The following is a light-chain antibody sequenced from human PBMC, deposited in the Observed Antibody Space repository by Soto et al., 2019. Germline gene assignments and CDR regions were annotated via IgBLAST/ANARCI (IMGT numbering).Light chain of an antibody. CDR3: QQYNSYPWT. CDR2: DAS. CDR1: QNIRSR. V-gene: IGKV1-5*01. Sequence: DVQMTQSQSTLSASVGDRVTITCRASQNIRSRLAWFQQKPGKAPKLLIYDASSLESGVPSRFSGSASGTEFTLTISSLQPDDFATYYCQQYNSYPWTFGQGTKVDIK. J-gene: IGKJ1*01.